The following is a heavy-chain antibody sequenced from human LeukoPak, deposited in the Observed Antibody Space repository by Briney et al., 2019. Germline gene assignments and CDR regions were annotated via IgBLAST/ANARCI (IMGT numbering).Heavy chain of an antibody. J-gene: IGHJ4*02. D-gene: IGHD1-26*01. V-gene: IGHV3-30*18. CDR2: ISYDGSNK. Sequence: GGSLRLSCAASGFTFSSYGMHWVRQAPGKGLEWVAVISYDGSNKYYADYVKGRFTISRDNSKNTLYLRMNSLRAEDTAVYYCAKTANSGFDYWGQGTLVTVSS. CDR1: GFTFSSYG. CDR3: AKTANSGFDY.